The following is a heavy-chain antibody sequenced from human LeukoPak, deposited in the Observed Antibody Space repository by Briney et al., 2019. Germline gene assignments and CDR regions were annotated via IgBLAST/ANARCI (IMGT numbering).Heavy chain of an antibody. Sequence: GESLKISCKGSGYSFTSYWIGWARQMPGKGLEWMGIIYPGDSDTRYSPSFQGQVTISADKSISTAYLQWSSLKASDTAMYYCARPRHSSGYYLDIWGQGTMVTVSS. J-gene: IGHJ3*02. V-gene: IGHV5-51*01. CDR2: IYPGDSDT. CDR3: ARPRHSSGYYLDI. D-gene: IGHD3-22*01. CDR1: GYSFTSYW.